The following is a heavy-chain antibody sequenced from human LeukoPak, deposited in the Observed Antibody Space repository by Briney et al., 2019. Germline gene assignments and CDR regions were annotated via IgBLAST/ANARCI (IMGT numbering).Heavy chain of an antibody. V-gene: IGHV3-30*18. CDR3: AKDSGSGWA. Sequence: GGSLRLSCAASGFTFSSYGMHWVRQASGKGLEWVAVISYDGSNKYYADSVKGRFTISRDNSKNTLYLQMNSLRAEDTAVYYCAKDSGSGWAWGQGTLVTVSS. J-gene: IGHJ5*02. D-gene: IGHD6-19*01. CDR2: ISYDGSNK. CDR1: GFTFSSYG.